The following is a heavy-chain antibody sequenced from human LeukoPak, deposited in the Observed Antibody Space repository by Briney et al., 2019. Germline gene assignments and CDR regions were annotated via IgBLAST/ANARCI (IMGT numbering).Heavy chain of an antibody. CDR1: GFTFSSYA. V-gene: IGHV3-23*01. CDR2: ISGNGGDT. CDR3: TDKYSYDY. J-gene: IGHJ4*02. Sequence: GGSLRLSCAASGFTFSSYAMSWVRQAPGKGLEWASTISGNGGDTYYADSVKGRFTISRDNSKNTLYLQMNSLRAEDTAVYYCTDKYSYDYRGQGTLVTVSS. D-gene: IGHD5-18*01.